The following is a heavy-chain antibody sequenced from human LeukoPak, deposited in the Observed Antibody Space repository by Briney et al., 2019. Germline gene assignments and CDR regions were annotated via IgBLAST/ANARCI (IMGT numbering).Heavy chain of an antibody. CDR1: GGSISSYY. Sequence: PSETLSLTCTVSGGSISSYYWIWIRQPPGKGLEWIGYIYYCGCINYNPPLKSRVTLSVDTSKNQFTLKLSSVTAADTAVYYCARIRDLVVVAAIGAFDIWGQGTMVTVSS. D-gene: IGHD2-15*01. J-gene: IGHJ3*02. V-gene: IGHV4-59*01. CDR2: IYYCGCI. CDR3: ARIRDLVVVAAIGAFDI.